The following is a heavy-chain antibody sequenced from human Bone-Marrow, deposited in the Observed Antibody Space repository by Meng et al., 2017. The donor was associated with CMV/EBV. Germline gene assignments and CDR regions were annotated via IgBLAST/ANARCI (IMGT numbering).Heavy chain of an antibody. CDR3: ARDLDIVVVPAADPPKYGMDV. Sequence: ASVKVSCKASGYTFTSYGISWVRQAPGQGLEWMGWISAYNGNTNYAQKLQGRVTMTTDTSTSTAYMELRSLRSDDTAVYYCARDLDIVVVPAADPPKYGMDVWCQRTTVTVSS. D-gene: IGHD2-2*01. V-gene: IGHV1-18*01. CDR1: GYTFTSYG. J-gene: IGHJ6*02. CDR2: ISAYNGNT.